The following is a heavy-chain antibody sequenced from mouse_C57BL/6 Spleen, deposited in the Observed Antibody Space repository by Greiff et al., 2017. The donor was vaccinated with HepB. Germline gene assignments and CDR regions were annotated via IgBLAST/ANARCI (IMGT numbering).Heavy chain of an antibody. CDR1: GYTFTSYW. CDR2: IYPGSGST. D-gene: IGHD3-1*01. Sequence: QVQLQQPGAELVKPGASVKMSCKASGYTFTSYWITWVKQKPGQGLEWIGDIYPGSGSTNYNEKFKSQSTLTVDTTSSTAYMQLSSLTSEDSAVFYCSRSGSARATFDYWGQGTTLTVSS. J-gene: IGHJ2*01. CDR3: SRSGSARATFDY. V-gene: IGHV1-55*01.